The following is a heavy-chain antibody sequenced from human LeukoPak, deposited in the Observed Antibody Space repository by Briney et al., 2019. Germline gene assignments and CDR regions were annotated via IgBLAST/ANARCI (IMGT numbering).Heavy chain of an antibody. CDR3: ARGNSAARYSSGTDY. CDR1: GFTFGDYA. D-gene: IGHD6-19*01. Sequence: GGSLRLSCTASGFTFGDYAMSWFRQAPGKGLEWVAVIWYDGSNKYYADSVKGRFTISRDNSKNTLYLQMNSLRAEDTAVYYCARGNSAARYSSGTDYWGQGTLVTVSS. V-gene: IGHV3-33*01. J-gene: IGHJ4*02. CDR2: IWYDGSNK.